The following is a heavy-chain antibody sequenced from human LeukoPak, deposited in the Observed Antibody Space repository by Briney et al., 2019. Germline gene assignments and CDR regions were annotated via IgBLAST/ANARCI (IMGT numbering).Heavy chain of an antibody. V-gene: IGHV3-43*02. CDR1: GFTFDDYA. Sequence: GGSLRLSCAASGFTFDDYAMHWVRQAPGKGLEWVSLISGGGGTTYYAGSVKGRFTISRDNSKNSLYLQMNSLRTEDTALYYCAKDLGPPGAGWFDPWGQGTLVTVSS. CDR2: ISGGGGTT. D-gene: IGHD4-17*01. J-gene: IGHJ5*02. CDR3: AKDLGPPGAGWFDP.